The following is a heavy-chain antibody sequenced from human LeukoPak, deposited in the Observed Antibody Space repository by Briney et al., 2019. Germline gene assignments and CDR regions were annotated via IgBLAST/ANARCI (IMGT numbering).Heavy chain of an antibody. CDR2: IYYSGST. CDR1: GGSIRSYY. V-gene: IGHV4-59*01. J-gene: IGHJ2*01. Sequence: SETLSLTCTVSGGSIRSYYWSWIRQPPGKGVEWIGYIYYSGSTNYNPSLKSRVTISVDTSKNQFSLKLSSVTAADTAVYYCARVCYSSSYDYWYFDLWGRGTLVTVSS. CDR3: ARVCYSSSYDYWYFDL. D-gene: IGHD6-13*01.